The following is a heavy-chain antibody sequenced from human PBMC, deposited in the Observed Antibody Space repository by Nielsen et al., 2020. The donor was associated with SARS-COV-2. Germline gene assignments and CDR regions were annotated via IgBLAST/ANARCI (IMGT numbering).Heavy chain of an antibody. J-gene: IGHJ4*02. CDR1: GFTFSAFG. V-gene: IGHV3-30*03. Sequence: GGSLRLSCAASGFTFSAFGLHWVRQAPGKGLEWVAVISYDGSFKYNEDSVKGRFTISRDNSKNTLYLQMNSLRAEDTAVYYCAREGPIAATSGFDYWGQGTLVTVSS. D-gene: IGHD6-13*01. CDR3: AREGPIAATSGFDY. CDR2: ISYDGSFK.